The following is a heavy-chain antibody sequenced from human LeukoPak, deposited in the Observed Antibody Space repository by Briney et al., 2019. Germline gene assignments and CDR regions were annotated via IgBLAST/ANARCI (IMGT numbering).Heavy chain of an antibody. J-gene: IGHJ4*02. CDR2: INPNSGGT. V-gene: IGHV1-2*02. Sequence: GASVKVSCKASGYTFTGYYMHWVRQAPGQGLEWMGWINPNSGGTNYAQKFQGRVTMTRDTSISTAYMELSRLRSDDTAVYYCARDNGYDSSGYIFWGQGTLVTVSS. CDR3: ARDNGYDSSGYIF. CDR1: GYTFTGYY. D-gene: IGHD3-22*01.